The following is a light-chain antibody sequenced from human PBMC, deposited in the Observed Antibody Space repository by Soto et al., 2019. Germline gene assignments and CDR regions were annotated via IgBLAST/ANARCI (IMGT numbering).Light chain of an antibody. CDR1: NSDFDTYTY. CDR3: SSYISRNLV. CDR2: EVI. V-gene: IGLV2-14*01. J-gene: IGLJ2*01. Sequence: QSALTQPASVSGSPGQSITISCTETNSDFDTYTYVSWYQQVPGEAPKLMIYEVIKRPSGVSSRFSGSKSGNTASLTISGLQAEDEADYYCSSYISRNLVFGGGTKLTVL.